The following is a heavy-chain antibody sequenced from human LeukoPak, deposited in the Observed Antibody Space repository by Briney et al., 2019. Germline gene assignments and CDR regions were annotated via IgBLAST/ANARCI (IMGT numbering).Heavy chain of an antibody. V-gene: IGHV2-5*02. CDR3: AHTTGGYYDSSGYPVY. Sequence: GPTLVKPTQTLTLTCTFSGFSLSTSGVGVGWIRQPPGKALEWLALIYWDDDKRYSPSLKSRLTITKDTSKNQVVLTMTNMDPVDTATYYCAHTTGGYYDSSGYPVYWGQGTLVTVSS. J-gene: IGHJ4*02. CDR1: GFSLSTSGVG. D-gene: IGHD3-22*01. CDR2: IYWDDDK.